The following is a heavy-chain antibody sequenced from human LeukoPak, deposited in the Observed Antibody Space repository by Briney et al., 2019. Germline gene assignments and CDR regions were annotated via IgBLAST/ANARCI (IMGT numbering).Heavy chain of an antibody. CDR2: ISSSSSYI. CDR1: GFTFSSYS. V-gene: IGHV3-21*01. CDR3: ASVQWLKYYLDY. D-gene: IGHD6-19*01. Sequence: PGGSLRLSCAASGFTFSSYSMNWVRQAPGKGLEWVSSISSSSSYIYYADSVKGRFTISRDNAKNSLYLQMNSLRAEDTAVYYCASVQWLKYYLDYWGQGTLVTVSS. J-gene: IGHJ4*02.